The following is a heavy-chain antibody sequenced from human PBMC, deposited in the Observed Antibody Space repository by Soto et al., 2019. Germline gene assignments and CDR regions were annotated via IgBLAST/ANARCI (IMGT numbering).Heavy chain of an antibody. Sequence: GGSLRLSCAASGFTFSSDWLHWVRQAPGKGLEWVSAISGSGGSTYYADSVKGRFTISRDNSKNTLYLQMNSLRAEDTAVYYGARDRIPTGMDVWGQGTTVTVSS. J-gene: IGHJ6*02. CDR1: GFTFSSDW. CDR3: ARDRIPTGMDV. CDR2: ISGSGGST. V-gene: IGHV3-23*01.